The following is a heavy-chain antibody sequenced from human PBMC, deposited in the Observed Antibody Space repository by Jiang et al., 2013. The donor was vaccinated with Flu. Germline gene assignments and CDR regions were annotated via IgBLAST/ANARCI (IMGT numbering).Heavy chain of an antibody. D-gene: IGHD5/OR15-5a*01. J-gene: IGHJ4*02. V-gene: IGHV2-5*02. CDR2: IYWDDDK. CDR3: THRRNSVSAWGY. Sequence: KPTQTLTLTCTFSGFSLSTSGVGVGWVRQPPGKALEWLALIYWDDDKRYSPSLKSRLTITKDTSKNQVVLTMTDMDPVDTATYYCTHRRNSVSAWGYWGQGTLVTVSS. CDR1: GFSLSTSGVG.